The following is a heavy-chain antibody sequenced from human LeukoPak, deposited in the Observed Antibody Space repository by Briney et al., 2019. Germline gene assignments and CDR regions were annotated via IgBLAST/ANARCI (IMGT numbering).Heavy chain of an antibody. V-gene: IGHV4-59*01. CDR3: AMGGYSTSGWFDP. Sequence: SETLSLTCTVSGGSISSYYWSWIRQPPGKGLEWIGCIYYSGIANYNPSLRSRVTISVDTSNNQFSLKLSPVTAADTAVYYCAMGGYSTSGWFDPWGPGTLVTVSS. D-gene: IGHD5-18*01. CDR1: GGSISSYY. CDR2: IYYSGIA. J-gene: IGHJ5*02.